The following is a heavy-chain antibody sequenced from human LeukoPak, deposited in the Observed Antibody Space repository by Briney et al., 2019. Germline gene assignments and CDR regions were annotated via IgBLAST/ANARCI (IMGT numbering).Heavy chain of an antibody. D-gene: IGHD2/OR15-2a*01. CDR1: GFTFSDHY. CDR3: ARGLSLMEY. V-gene: IGHV3-11*01. J-gene: IGHJ4*02. CDR2: ISGTSHII. Sequence: PGGSLRLSCAPSGFTFSDHYMSWIRQAPGKGLEWLSYISGTSHIIYYADSVKGRFTISRDNAKSSLYLQMNSLRAEDTAVYYCARGLSLMEYWGQGSLVTVSS.